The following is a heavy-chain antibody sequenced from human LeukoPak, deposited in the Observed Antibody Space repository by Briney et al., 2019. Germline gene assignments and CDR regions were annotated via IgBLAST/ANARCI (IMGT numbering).Heavy chain of an antibody. CDR1: GGSITCRY. V-gene: IGHV4-59*08. D-gene: IGHD5-24*01. CDR3: ARSGGRDAYNFVY. J-gene: IGHJ4*02. CDR2: FYYSGST. Sequence: SETLSLTCTVSGGSITCRYWSWIRQPPGKGLEWIGYFYYSGSTNYNPSLESRVTISVDTSRTHLYLKLSSVTAADTAVYYCARSGGRDAYNFVYWGPGTLVTVSS.